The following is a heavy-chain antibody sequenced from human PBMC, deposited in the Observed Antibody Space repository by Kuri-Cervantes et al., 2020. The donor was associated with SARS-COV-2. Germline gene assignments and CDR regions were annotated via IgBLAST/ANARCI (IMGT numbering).Heavy chain of an antibody. CDR3: ARDANYGSRLPRKFDY. V-gene: IGHV3-48*02. J-gene: IGHJ4*02. Sequence: GESLKISCAASGFTFSSYSMNWVRQAPGKGLEWVSYISSSSSTIYYADSVEGRFTISRDNAKNSLYLQMNSLRDEDTAVYYCARDANYGSRLPRKFDYWGQGTLVTVSS. D-gene: IGHD5-12*01. CDR1: GFTFSSYS. CDR2: ISSSSSTI.